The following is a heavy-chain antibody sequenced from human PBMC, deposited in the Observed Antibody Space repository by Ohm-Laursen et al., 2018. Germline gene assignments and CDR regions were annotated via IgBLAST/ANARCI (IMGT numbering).Heavy chain of an antibody. CDR3: ARDVMASPYYFQY. CDR2: ISGDGFST. D-gene: IGHD5-24*01. J-gene: IGHJ4*02. V-gene: IGHV3-74*01. Sequence: SLRLSCAASGLTLSSSWIHWFRQAPGKGLVWVSRISGDGFSTDYADSVKGRFTISRDNAKNTLYLQMNSLRADDTAVYYCARDVMASPYYFQYWGQGTLVTVSS. CDR1: GLTLSSSW.